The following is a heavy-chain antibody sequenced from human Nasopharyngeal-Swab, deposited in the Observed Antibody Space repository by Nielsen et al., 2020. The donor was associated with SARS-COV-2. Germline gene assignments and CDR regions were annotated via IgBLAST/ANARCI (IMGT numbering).Heavy chain of an antibody. Sequence: SVKVSCKASGDIFNTYYMHWVRQAPGRGLEWMAMINPNGVSTDYAERFQGRVTVTSDTSTSTAYMELNSLTSEDTAVYYCASQSVVVTAGGIIFRAFDVWGQGTMVTVSS. CDR3: ASQSVVVTAGGIIFRAFDV. D-gene: IGHD2-21*02. CDR2: INPNGVST. CDR1: GDIFNTYY. V-gene: IGHV1-46*02. J-gene: IGHJ3*01.